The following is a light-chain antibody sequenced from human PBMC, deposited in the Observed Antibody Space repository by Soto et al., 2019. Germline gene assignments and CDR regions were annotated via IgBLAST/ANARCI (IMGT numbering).Light chain of an antibody. J-gene: IGKJ2*01. V-gene: IGKV1-5*01. Sequence: DIQMTQSPSTLSASVGDRVTITCRASQSISSWLAWYQQKPGKAPRVLIYDASSLKSGVPSRFSGSGSGTEFTLTISSLQPDDFATYYCQQYNSYSRTFGQGTKLEIK. CDR2: DAS. CDR1: QSISSW. CDR3: QQYNSYSRT.